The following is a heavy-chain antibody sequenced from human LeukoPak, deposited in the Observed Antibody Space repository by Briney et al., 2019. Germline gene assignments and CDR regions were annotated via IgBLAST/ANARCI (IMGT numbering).Heavy chain of an antibody. V-gene: IGHV3-30*02. Sequence: GGSLRLSSAASGFTFISYGMHWVRQAPGKGLEWVTFIRYDGSNKYYADSVKGRFIISRDNSKNTLYLQMNSLRAEDTAVYYCAKDTVKVTTIRRVPHYMDVWGKGTTVTISS. CDR2: IRYDGSNK. CDR1: GFTFISYG. J-gene: IGHJ6*03. CDR3: AKDTVKVTTIRRVPHYMDV. D-gene: IGHD5-12*01.